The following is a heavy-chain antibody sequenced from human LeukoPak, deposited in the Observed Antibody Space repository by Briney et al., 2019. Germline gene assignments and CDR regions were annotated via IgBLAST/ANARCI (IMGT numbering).Heavy chain of an antibody. Sequence: GESLKISCKGSAFSLPYYWIAWVRQMPRKGLEWMGITYPVDSDTRYSPSFQGQVTISSDKSIGTAYLQWSSLKASDTAMYYCAGLWYNGASNAFHIWGQGTMVTVSS. CDR1: AFSLPYYW. J-gene: IGHJ3*02. CDR2: TYPVDSDT. CDR3: AGLWYNGASNAFHI. V-gene: IGHV5-51*01. D-gene: IGHD1-26*01.